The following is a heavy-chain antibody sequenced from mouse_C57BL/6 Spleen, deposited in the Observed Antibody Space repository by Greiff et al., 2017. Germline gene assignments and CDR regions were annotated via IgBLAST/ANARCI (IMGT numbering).Heavy chain of an antibody. Sequence: QVQLQQSGAELARPGASVKMSCKASGYTFTSYTMHWVKQRPGQGLEWIGYINPSSGYTKYNQKFKDKATLTADKSSSTAYMQLSSLTSEDAAVYYCARERYYGSSYGYFDVWGTGTTVTVSS. V-gene: IGHV1-4*01. CDR1: GYTFTSYT. D-gene: IGHD1-1*01. J-gene: IGHJ1*03. CDR2: INPSSGYT. CDR3: ARERYYGSSYGYFDV.